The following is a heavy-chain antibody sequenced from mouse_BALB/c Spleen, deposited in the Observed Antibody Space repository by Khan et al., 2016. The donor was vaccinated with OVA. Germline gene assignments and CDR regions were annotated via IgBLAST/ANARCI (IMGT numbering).Heavy chain of an antibody. CDR2: IYPGVGYI. V-gene: IGHV1-63*02. D-gene: IGHD3-1*01. Sequence: QEAGAELVRPGTSVKISCKASGYTFTNYWLGWVKQRPGHGLEWIGDIYPGVGYINYNEKFKGKATLTAGTSSSTAYIQLSSLTSKDSAFSFCTIWATWFFDVWGAGTTVTVSS. J-gene: IGHJ1*01. CDR3: TIWATWFFDV. CDR1: GYTFTNYW.